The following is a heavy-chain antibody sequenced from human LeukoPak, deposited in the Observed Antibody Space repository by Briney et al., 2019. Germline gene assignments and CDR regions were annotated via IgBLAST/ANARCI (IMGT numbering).Heavy chain of an antibody. J-gene: IGHJ6*02. Sequence: GGSLRLSCAASGFTFSSYWMHWVRQAPGKGLVWVSRINSDGSSTSYADSVKGRFTISRDNAKNTLYLQMNSLRAEDTAVYYCARDSGWYYYYYGMDVWGQGTTVTVFS. CDR2: INSDGSST. V-gene: IGHV3-74*01. CDR1: GFTFSSYW. CDR3: ARDSGWYYYYYGMDV. D-gene: IGHD6-19*01.